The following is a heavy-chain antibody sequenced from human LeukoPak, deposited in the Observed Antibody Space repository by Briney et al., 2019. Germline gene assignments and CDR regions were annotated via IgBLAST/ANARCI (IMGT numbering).Heavy chain of an antibody. D-gene: IGHD2-2*02. J-gene: IGHJ1*01. V-gene: IGHV4-59*01. Sequence: SETLSLTCTVSGGSISSYYWSWVRQPPGKGLEWIGYIYYSGSTNYNPSLKRRVTISVDTSKNHFSLKLSSVTAADTAVYYCARTTVHCSSTSCYTEYFQHWGQGTLVTVSS. CDR1: GGSISSYY. CDR2: IYYSGST. CDR3: ARTTVHCSSTSCYTEYFQH.